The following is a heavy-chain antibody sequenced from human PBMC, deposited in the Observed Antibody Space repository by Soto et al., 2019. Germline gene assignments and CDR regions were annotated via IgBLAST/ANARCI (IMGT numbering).Heavy chain of an antibody. D-gene: IGHD2-21*01. CDR2: MNPNSNNT. Sequence: QVQLVQSGAEVKTPGASVKVSCKASGYTFASYDINWVRQAPGQGLEWMGWMNPNSNNTGYAQKLQGRLTMTRDIALSIAHMELSSLRNEDTAVYCCARSDGYHFNWLDSWGQGTLVTVSA. J-gene: IGHJ5*01. CDR3: ARSDGYHFNWLDS. V-gene: IGHV1-8*01. CDR1: GYTFASYD.